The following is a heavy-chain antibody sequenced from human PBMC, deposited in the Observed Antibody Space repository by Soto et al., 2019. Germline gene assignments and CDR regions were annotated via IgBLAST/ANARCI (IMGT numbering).Heavy chain of an antibody. D-gene: IGHD6-6*01. Sequence: ASVKVRCKASGDSFTGNYMRWVRQAPGQGLEWMGWINPNSGGTNYAQKFQGWVTMTRDTSISTAYMELSRLRSDDTAVYYCARGEQLIDYWGQGTLVTVSS. CDR1: GDSFTGNY. V-gene: IGHV1-2*04. J-gene: IGHJ4*02. CDR3: ARGEQLIDY. CDR2: INPNSGGT.